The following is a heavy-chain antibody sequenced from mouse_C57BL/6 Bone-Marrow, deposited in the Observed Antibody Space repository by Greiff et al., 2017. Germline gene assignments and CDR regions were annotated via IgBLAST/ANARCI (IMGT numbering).Heavy chain of an antibody. D-gene: IGHD1-1*01. Sequence: QVQLQQSGAELVKPGASVKISCKASGYAFSSYWMNWVKQRPGKGLEWIGQIYPGAGDTNYNGKFKGKATLTADKSCSTAYMQLSSLTSEDSAVYFCARSGYYGSSSWFAYWGQGTLVTVSA. J-gene: IGHJ3*01. CDR2: IYPGAGDT. V-gene: IGHV1-80*01. CDR3: ARSGYYGSSSWFAY. CDR1: GYAFSSYW.